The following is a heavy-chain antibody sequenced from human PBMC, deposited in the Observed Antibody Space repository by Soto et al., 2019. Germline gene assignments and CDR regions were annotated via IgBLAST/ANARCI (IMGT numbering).Heavy chain of an antibody. CDR2: IRSKANDYAT. V-gene: IGHV3-73*02. CDR3: TGEYCTGGTCYSGYLQH. Sequence: EVQLVQSGGGLVQPGGSLKLSCAASGFTFSGSTVHWVRQASGEGLQWVGRIRSKANDYATTYIASVKGRFTISRDDSRNTAYLQMSDLITEDRAVYYCTGEYCTGGTCYSGYLQHWGQGALVTVFS. CDR1: GFTFSGST. J-gene: IGHJ1*01. D-gene: IGHD2-15*01.